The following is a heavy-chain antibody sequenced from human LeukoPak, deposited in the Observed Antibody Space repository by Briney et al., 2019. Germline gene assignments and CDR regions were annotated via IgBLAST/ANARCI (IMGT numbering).Heavy chain of an antibody. CDR1: GFTFSSYW. D-gene: IGHD4-17*01. CDR2: IKQDGSEK. CDR3: ARGQTTVTN. V-gene: IGHV3-7*03. J-gene: IGHJ4*02. Sequence: HPGGSLRLSCAASGFTFSSYWISWVRQAPGKGLEWVANIKQDGSEKYYVDSVKGRFTISRDNAKNSLYLQMNSLRAEDTAVYFCARGQTTVTNWGQGTLVTVSS.